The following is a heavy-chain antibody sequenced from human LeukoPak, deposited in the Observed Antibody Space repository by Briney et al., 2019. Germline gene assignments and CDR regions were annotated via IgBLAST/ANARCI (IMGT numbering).Heavy chain of an antibody. CDR3: ARRSAMVNFDY. V-gene: IGHV4-39*01. Sequence: PSETLSLTCTVSGGSISSSSYYWGWIRQPPGKGLEWIGSIYYSGSTYYNPSLKSRVTISVDTSKNQFSLKLSSVTAADPAVYYCARRSAMVNFDYWGQGTLVTVSS. J-gene: IGHJ4*02. CDR1: GGSISSSSYY. D-gene: IGHD5-18*01. CDR2: IYYSGST.